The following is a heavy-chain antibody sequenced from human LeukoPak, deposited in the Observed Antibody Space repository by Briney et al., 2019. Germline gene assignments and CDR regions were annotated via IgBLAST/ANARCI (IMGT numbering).Heavy chain of an antibody. Sequence: ASVKVSCKASGYTFTSYAMNWVRQAPGQGLEWMGWINTNTGNATYAQGFTGRFVFSLDTSVSTAYLQISSLKAEDTAVYYCARSLPGIAAADRFDPWGQGTLVTVSS. V-gene: IGHV7-4-1*02. J-gene: IGHJ5*02. CDR1: GYTFTSYA. D-gene: IGHD6-13*01. CDR2: INTNTGNA. CDR3: ARSLPGIAAADRFDP.